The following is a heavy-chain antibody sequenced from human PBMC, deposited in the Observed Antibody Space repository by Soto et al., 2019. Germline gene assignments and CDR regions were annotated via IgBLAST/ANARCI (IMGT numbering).Heavy chain of an antibody. CDR3: APGHRGWTGTAVVVTVQGWLGS. J-gene: IGHJ1*01. V-gene: IGHV3-30*14. Sequence: PGGSLRLSCEASGFTFFTHAMHWVRQAPGKGLEWVAVISYDGGSEYYADSVRGRFSVSRDNSKNTLYLPINNLRREDTALYYCAPGHRGWTGTAVVVTVQGWLGSWGQGARVT. CDR2: ISYDGGSE. CDR1: GFTFFTHA. D-gene: IGHD2-21*02.